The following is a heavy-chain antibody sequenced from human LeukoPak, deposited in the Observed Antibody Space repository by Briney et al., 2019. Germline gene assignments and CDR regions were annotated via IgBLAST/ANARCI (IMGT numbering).Heavy chain of an antibody. J-gene: IGHJ5*02. CDR1: GGSFSGYY. V-gene: IGHV4-34*01. CDR2: IYYSGST. Sequence: SETLSLTCAVYGGSFSGYYWSWIRQPPGKGLEWIGYIYYSGSTNYNPSLKSRVTISVDTSKNQFSLKLSSATAADTAVYYCARHCSSTSCYAGIWFDPWGQGTLVTVSS. D-gene: IGHD2-2*01. CDR3: ARHCSSTSCYAGIWFDP.